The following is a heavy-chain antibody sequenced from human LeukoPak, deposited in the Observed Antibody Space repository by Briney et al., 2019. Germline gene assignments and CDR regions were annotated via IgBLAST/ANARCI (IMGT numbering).Heavy chain of an antibody. J-gene: IGHJ5*02. Sequence: SETLSLTCTVSGGSISSGGYYWGWIRQHPGKGLEWIGYIYYSGSTYYNPSLKSRVTISVDTSKNQFSLKLSSVTAADTAVYYCARERSSGGYSGYDPRPDNWFDPWGQGTLVTVSS. V-gene: IGHV4-31*03. CDR2: IYYSGST. D-gene: IGHD5-12*01. CDR1: GGSISSGGYY. CDR3: ARERSSGGYSGYDPRPDNWFDP.